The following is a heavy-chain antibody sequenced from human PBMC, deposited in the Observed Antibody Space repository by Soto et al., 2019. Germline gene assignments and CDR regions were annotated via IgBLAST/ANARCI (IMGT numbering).Heavy chain of an antibody. D-gene: IGHD6-19*01. V-gene: IGHV3-7*01. J-gene: IGHJ6*02. CDR3: ARASRLVMDYYYGMDV. Sequence: PGGSLRLSCAASGFTFSSYWMSWVRQAPGKGLEWVANIKQDGSEKYYVDSVKGRFTISRDNAKYSLYLQMNSLRAEDTAVYYCARASRLVMDYYYGMDVWGQGTTVTVSS. CDR2: IKQDGSEK. CDR1: GFTFSSYW.